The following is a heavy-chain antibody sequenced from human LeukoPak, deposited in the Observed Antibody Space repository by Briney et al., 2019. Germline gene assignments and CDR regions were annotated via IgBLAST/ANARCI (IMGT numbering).Heavy chain of an antibody. CDR3: AKDQNSLYSYGHWVEY. V-gene: IGHV3-23*01. CDR2: ISGSGGST. J-gene: IGHJ4*02. D-gene: IGHD5-18*01. CDR1: GFTFSSYA. Sequence: PGGSLRLSCAASGFTFSSYAMSWVRQAPGKGLEWVSAISGSGGSTYYADSVKGRFTISRDNSKNTLYLQMNSLRAEDTAVYYCAKDQNSLYSYGHWVEYWGQGTLVTVSS.